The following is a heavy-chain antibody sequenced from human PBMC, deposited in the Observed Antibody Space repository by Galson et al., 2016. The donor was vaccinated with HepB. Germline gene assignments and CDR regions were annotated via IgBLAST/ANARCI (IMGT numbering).Heavy chain of an antibody. Sequence: SETLSLTCTVSGGSVSSSSYYWGWIRQPPGKGPEWIASINYRGSAYYNLSLRSRVTISVDTSKNQFSLKLTSVTAADTAVYYCARGAGSGTSWFDPWGQGTLVTVSS. J-gene: IGHJ5*02. CDR3: ARGAGSGTSWFDP. D-gene: IGHD2-15*01. CDR1: GGSVSSSSYY. V-gene: IGHV4-39*01. CDR2: INYRGSA.